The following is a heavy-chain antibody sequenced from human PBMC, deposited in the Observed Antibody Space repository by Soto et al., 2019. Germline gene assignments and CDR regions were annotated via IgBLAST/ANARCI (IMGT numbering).Heavy chain of an antibody. J-gene: IGHJ4*02. Sequence: SVKVSCKASGGTFSSYAISWVRQAPGQGLEWMGGIIPIFGTANYAQKFQGRVTITADESTSTAYMDLSSLRSEDTAVYYCASTFYGDYDAYWGQGTLVTVSS. CDR1: GGTFSSYA. D-gene: IGHD4-17*01. V-gene: IGHV1-69*13. CDR2: IIPIFGTA. CDR3: ASTFYGDYDAY.